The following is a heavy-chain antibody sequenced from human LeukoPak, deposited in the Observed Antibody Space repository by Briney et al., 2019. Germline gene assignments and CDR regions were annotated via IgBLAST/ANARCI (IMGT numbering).Heavy chain of an antibody. Sequence: SETLSLTCAVYGGSFSGYYWTWIRQPPGKGLEWIGEIHYSGSATYNPSLKSRVTISVDTSKNQFSLKMSSVTAADTAVYYCARRGSSSWSGVDIWGQGTMVTVSS. CDR3: ARRGSSSWSGVDI. D-gene: IGHD6-13*01. V-gene: IGHV4-34*01. CDR2: IHYSGSA. J-gene: IGHJ3*02. CDR1: GGSFSGYY.